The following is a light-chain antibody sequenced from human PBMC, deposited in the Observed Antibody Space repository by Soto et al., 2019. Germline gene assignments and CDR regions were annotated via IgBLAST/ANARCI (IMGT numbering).Light chain of an antibody. CDR1: QSVSSK. V-gene: IGKV3-15*01. Sequence: IVMTQSPATLSVSPGERATLSCRASQSVSSKLAWYQQKPGQAPRLLIYGASTRASGIPARFSGSGSGTEFTLTISSLQSEDFAIYYCQQYNNSPLTFGGGTKVEIK. CDR2: GAS. CDR3: QQYNNSPLT. J-gene: IGKJ4*01.